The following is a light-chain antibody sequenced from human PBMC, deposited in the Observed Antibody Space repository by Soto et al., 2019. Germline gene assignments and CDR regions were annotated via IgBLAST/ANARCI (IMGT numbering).Light chain of an antibody. CDR1: QSINSW. CDR3: QQYSSYSRT. CDR2: KAS. V-gene: IGKV1-5*03. Sequence: DIQMTQSPSTLSASVGDRVTITCRASQSINSWLAWYQQKAGKAPKLLIYKASILESGVPSRFSGSGSGTEFTLTISSLQPDDFATYYCQQYSSYSRTSGQGTKVEIK. J-gene: IGKJ1*01.